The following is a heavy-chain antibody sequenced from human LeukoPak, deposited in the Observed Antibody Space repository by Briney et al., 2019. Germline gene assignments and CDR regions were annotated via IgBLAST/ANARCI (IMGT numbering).Heavy chain of an antibody. CDR2: ISDSGST. CDR1: GASMNGHY. D-gene: IGHD3-3*01. CDR3: ARVFRGAVTSNWFDH. Sequence: SETLSLTCSVSGASMNGHYWTWIRLSPGKGLEWIGYISDSGSTSYNPSLRSRVIMALEASKTEFSLRLNSVTVADTAVYYCARVFRGAVTSNWFDHWGQGTLVTVSS. J-gene: IGHJ5*02. V-gene: IGHV4-59*11.